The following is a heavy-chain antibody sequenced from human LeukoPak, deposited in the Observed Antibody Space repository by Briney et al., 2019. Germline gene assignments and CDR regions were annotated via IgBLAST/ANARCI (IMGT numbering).Heavy chain of an antibody. CDR2: IIPIFGTA. D-gene: IGHD3-10*01. CDR3: ASTNYYYGSGSYYNPHYYYMDV. V-gene: IGHV1-69*06. J-gene: IGHJ6*03. CDR1: GGTFSSYA. Sequence: SVKVSCKASGGTFSSYAISWVRQAPGQGLEWMGGIIPIFGTANYAQKFQGRVTITADKSTSTAYMELSSLRSEDTAVYYCASTNYYYGSGSYYNPHYYYMDVWGKGTTVTISS.